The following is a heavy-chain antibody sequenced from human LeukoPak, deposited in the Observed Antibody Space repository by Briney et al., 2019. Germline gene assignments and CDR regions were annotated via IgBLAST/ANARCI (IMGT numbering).Heavy chain of an antibody. CDR1: GGSFSGYY. D-gene: IGHD5-18*01. CDR2: INHSGGT. J-gene: IGHJ4*02. CDR3: ARGRYSQYFDY. V-gene: IGHV4-34*01. Sequence: PSETLSRNCAVYGGSFSGYYWSWIRQPPGKGLEWIGEINHSGGTYYNPSLKSRVTLSVDTSKNQFSLKMNSVTAADTAVYYCARGRYSQYFDYWGQGTLVTVSS.